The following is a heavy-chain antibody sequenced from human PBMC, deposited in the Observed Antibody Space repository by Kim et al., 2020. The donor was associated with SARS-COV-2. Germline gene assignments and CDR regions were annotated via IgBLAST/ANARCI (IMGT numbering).Heavy chain of an antibody. CDR3: AREAVVVPAAIFSYYYYYGMDV. CDR1: GYTFTSYA. J-gene: IGHJ6*02. D-gene: IGHD2-2*02. Sequence: ASVKVSCKASGYTFTSYAMHWVRQAPGQRLEWMGWINAGNGNTKYSQKFQGRVTITRDTSASTAYMELSSLRSEDTAVYYCAREAVVVPAAIFSYYYYYGMDVWGQGTTVTVSS. V-gene: IGHV1-3*01. CDR2: INAGNGNT.